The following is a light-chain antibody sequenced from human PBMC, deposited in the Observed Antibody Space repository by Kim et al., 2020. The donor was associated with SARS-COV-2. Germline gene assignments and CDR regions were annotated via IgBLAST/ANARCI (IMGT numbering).Light chain of an antibody. J-gene: IGKJ5*01. Sequence: EIVLTQSPGTLSLSPGERVTLSCRASQTVSSSFLAWYQQKPGQAPRLLIYGASGRATGIPDRFSGSGSGTDFTLTIRRLEPEDFAVYYCQQYGTSPITFGQGTRLEIK. CDR3: QQYGTSPIT. CDR2: GAS. V-gene: IGKV3-20*01. CDR1: QTVSSSF.